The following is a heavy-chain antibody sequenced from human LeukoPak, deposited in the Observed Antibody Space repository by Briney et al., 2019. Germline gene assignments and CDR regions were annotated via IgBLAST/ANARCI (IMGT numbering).Heavy chain of an antibody. CDR3: ARVFSAGGGVASY. Sequence: PGGSLRLSCAASGFTFSSYAMHWVRQAPGKGLEWVAVISYDGSNKYYADSVKGRFTISRDNSKNTLYLQMNSLRAEDTAVYYCARVFSAGGGVASYWGQGTLVTVSS. CDR2: ISYDGSNK. J-gene: IGHJ4*02. CDR1: GFTFSSYA. V-gene: IGHV3-30-3*01. D-gene: IGHD3-16*01.